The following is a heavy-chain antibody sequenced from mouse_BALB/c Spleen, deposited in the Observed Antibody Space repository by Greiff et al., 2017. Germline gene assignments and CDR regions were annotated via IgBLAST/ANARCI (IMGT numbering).Heavy chain of an antibody. J-gene: IGHJ4*01. CDR2: IWRGGST. CDR3: AKEDYYRYDGLMDY. CDR1: GFSLTSYG. D-gene: IGHD2-14*01. V-gene: IGHV2-5-1*01. Sequence: QVQLQQSGPSLVQPSQSLSITCTVSGFSLTSYGVHWVRQSPGKGLEWLGVIWRGGSTDYNAAFMSRLSITKDNSKSQVFFKMNSLQADDTAIYYCAKEDYYRYDGLMDYWGQGTSVTVSS.